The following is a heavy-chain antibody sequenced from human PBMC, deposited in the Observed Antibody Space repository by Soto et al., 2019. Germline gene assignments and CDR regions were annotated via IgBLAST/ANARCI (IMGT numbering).Heavy chain of an antibody. CDR3: ASGGVGRYSSSSRRYTWVFDS. Sequence: VVSLILSCSSSVFTFSNYWVDWVRQAAVNWLLWVSLINSDGSITSYAFSVKGLFTISIDNSKNTLSLQMNSLRADDTAVYYCASGGVGRYSSSSRRYTWVFDSWGQRTLVTVSS. V-gene: IGHV3-74*01. CDR1: VFTFSNYW. CDR2: INSDGSIT. J-gene: IGHJ5*01. D-gene: IGHD2-2*01.